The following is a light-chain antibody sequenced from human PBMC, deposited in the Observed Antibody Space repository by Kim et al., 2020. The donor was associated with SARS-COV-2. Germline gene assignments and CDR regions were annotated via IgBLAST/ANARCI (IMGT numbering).Light chain of an antibody. V-gene: IGLV2-11*01. J-gene: IGLJ3*02. Sequence: QSALTQPRSVSGSPGQSVTISCTGTSSDVGHYNFVSWYQQHPGKAPKLMIYDVSKRPSGVPDRFSGSKSGNTASLTISGLQAEDEADYHCCSYAGSYTWVFGGGTQLTVL. CDR3: CSYAGSYTWV. CDR1: SSDVGHYNF. CDR2: DVS.